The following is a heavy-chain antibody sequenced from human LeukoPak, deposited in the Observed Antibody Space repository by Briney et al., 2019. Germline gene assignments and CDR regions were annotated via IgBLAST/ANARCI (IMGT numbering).Heavy chain of an antibody. D-gene: IGHD3-10*01. CDR1: RFNFSDYY. Sequence: GGSLILSCAASRFNFSDYYMSWIRQAPGKGLEWVSYISNSGGTIYNADSVKGRFTISRDNAKNSLYLQMNSLRAEDTAVYYCARVGWTMVRGAPYYYYYMDVWGKGTTVTISS. CDR2: ISNSGGTI. CDR3: ARVGWTMVRGAPYYYYYMDV. J-gene: IGHJ6*03. V-gene: IGHV3-11*01.